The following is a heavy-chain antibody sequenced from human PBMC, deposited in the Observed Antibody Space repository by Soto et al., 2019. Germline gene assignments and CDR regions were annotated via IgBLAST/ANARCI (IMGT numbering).Heavy chain of an antibody. CDR2: ISGSGGST. V-gene: IGHV3-23*01. CDR1: GFTFSNYA. J-gene: IGHJ4*02. CDR3: ARAGPYGDYLNY. D-gene: IGHD4-17*01. Sequence: LRLSCVASGFTFSNYAMSWVRQAPGKGLEWVSGISGSGGSTYYADSVKGRFTISRDNSRNTQYLQMDSLRAEDTAVYYCARAGPYGDYLNYWGQGTLVTVSS.